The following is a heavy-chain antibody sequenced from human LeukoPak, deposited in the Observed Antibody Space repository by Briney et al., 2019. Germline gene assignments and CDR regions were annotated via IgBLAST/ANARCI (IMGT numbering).Heavy chain of an antibody. Sequence: PGGSLRLSCAASGFAFDDYAMDWVRQVPGKGLEWVSGISWNSDTVGYADSVKGRFTISRDNAKNSLYLQMNSLRTDDTALYFCARGSDHASGWPYYFHYWGQGAQVTVSS. D-gene: IGHD6-19*01. J-gene: IGHJ4*02. CDR1: GFAFDDYA. V-gene: IGHV3-9*01. CDR2: ISWNSDTV. CDR3: ARGSDHASGWPYYFHY.